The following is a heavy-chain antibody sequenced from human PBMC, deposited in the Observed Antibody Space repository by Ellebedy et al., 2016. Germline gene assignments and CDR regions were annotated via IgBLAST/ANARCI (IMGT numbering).Heavy chain of an antibody. CDR2: INHRGST. V-gene: IGHV4-34*01. CDR3: ARDHGDYVGADAFDI. D-gene: IGHD4-17*01. J-gene: IGHJ3*02. CDR1: GGSFSGYY. Sequence: SETLSLTCAVYGGSFSGYYWSWIRQPPGKGLEWIGEINHRGSTNYNPSLKSRVTISVDTSKNQFSLKLSSVTAADTAVYYCARDHGDYVGADAFDIWGQGTMVTVSS.